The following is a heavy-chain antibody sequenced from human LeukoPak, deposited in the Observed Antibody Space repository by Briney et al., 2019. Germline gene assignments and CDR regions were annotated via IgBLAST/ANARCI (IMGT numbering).Heavy chain of an antibody. D-gene: IGHD6-19*01. CDR1: GGSFGGYY. J-gene: IGHJ6*02. V-gene: IGHV4-34*01. CDR2: INHSGST. Sequence: SETLSLTCAVYGGSFGGYYWSWIRQPPGKGLEWIGEINHSGSTNYNPSLKSRVTISVDTSKNQFSLKLSSVTAADTAVYYCATWAGRYYYYGMDVWGQGTTVTDSS. CDR3: ATWAGRYYYYGMDV.